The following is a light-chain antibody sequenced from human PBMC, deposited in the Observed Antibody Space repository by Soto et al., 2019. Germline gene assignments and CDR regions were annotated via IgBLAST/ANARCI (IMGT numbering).Light chain of an antibody. V-gene: IGKV3-20*01. CDR1: QSVSSRY. CDR2: GAS. J-gene: IGKJ4*01. Sequence: EIVLTQSPGTLSLSPGDTATPSCRASQSVSSRYLGWYQQRPGQAPRLLIYGASSRATGIPDRFSGSGSGTDFTLTISRLEPEDFAVYYCHQYDNSPLTFGGGTKVEIK. CDR3: HQYDNSPLT.